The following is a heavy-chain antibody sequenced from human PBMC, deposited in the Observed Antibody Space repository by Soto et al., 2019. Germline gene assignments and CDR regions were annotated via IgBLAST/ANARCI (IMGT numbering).Heavy chain of an antibody. V-gene: IGHV1-69*09. CDR1: GGTFVRHV. CDR2: INPLSGIP. D-gene: IGHD2-2*01. CDR3: ATPACAATWCSPCHNSDH. Sequence: QVQLVQSGAEVKKPESSVKVSCKTSGGTFVRHVISWVRQAPGQGPEWMGKINPLSGIPNYAQKFQDRVTFTADTESSTAYMELSSLRSDDTAVYYCATPACAATWCSPCHNSDHWGQGTLVTVSS. J-gene: IGHJ4*02.